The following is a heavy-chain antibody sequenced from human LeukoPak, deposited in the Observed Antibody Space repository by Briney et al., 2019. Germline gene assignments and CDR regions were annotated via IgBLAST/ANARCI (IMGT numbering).Heavy chain of an antibody. CDR2: IYTSGST. D-gene: IGHD1-26*01. CDR1: GGSISSYY. V-gene: IGHV4-4*07. CDR3: ARDYSGSNSLGDYAFDI. J-gene: IGHJ3*02. Sequence: SETLSPTCTVSGGSISSYYWSWIRQPAGKGLGWIGRIYTSGSTNYNPSLKSRVTMSVDTSKNQFYLKLSSVTAAHTAAYYCARDYSGSNSLGDYAFDIWGQGTMVTVSS.